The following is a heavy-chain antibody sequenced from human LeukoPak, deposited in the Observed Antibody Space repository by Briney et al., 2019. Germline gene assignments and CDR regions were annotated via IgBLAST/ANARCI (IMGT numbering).Heavy chain of an antibody. CDR3: ARDGGQQLVEEGAFDI. D-gene: IGHD6-13*01. CDR1: GFTFSSYA. Sequence: QPGGSLRLSCAASGFTFSSYAMSWVRQAPGKGLEWVAVISYDGSNKYYADSVKGRFTISRDNSKNTLYLQMNSLRAEDTAVYYCARDGGQQLVEEGAFDIWGQGTMVTVSS. CDR2: ISYDGSNK. J-gene: IGHJ3*02. V-gene: IGHV3-30-3*01.